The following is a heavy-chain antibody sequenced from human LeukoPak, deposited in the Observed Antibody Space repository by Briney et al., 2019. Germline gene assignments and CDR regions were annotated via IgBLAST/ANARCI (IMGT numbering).Heavy chain of an antibody. D-gene: IGHD3-22*01. V-gene: IGHV1-18*01. CDR1: GYTFTRHG. Sequence: GASVKVSCKASGYTFTRHGISWVRQAPGQGLEWMGWISAYNGDTKYAQNFQGRVTIATDTSTTTAYMELRSLRSDDTAVYYCARDPSNTSGNYPYFDYWGQGTLVTVSS. CDR3: ARDPSNTSGNYPYFDY. J-gene: IGHJ4*02. CDR2: ISAYNGDT.